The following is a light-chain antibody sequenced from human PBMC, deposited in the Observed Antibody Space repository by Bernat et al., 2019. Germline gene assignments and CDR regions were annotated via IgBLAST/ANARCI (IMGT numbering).Light chain of an antibody. CDR1: SSDIGAYNY. J-gene: IGLJ3*02. V-gene: IGLV2-14*01. Sequence: QSALTQPASLSGSPGQSITISCTGTSSDIGAYNYVSWCQQHPGKAPKLMIYDVTNRPSGVSNRFSGSKSGNTASLSISGLQAEDEADYYCSSYTSSTTLVFGGGTKVTVL. CDR2: DVT. CDR3: SSYTSSTTLV.